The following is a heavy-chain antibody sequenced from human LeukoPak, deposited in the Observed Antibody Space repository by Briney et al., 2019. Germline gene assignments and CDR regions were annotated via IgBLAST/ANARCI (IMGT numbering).Heavy chain of an antibody. D-gene: IGHD3-22*01. V-gene: IGHV1-2*02. CDR1: GCTFTSYG. Sequence: ASVKVSCKASGCTFTSYGISWVRQAPGQGLEWMGWINPNSGGTNYAQKFQGRVTMTRDTSISTAYMELSRLRSDDTAVYYCARGPSASYYDSSGYYPYWGQGTLVTVSS. CDR3: ARGPSASYYDSSGYYPY. CDR2: INPNSGGT. J-gene: IGHJ4*02.